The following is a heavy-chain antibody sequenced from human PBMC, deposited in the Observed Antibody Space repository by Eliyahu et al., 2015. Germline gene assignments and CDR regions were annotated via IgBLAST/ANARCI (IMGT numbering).Heavy chain of an antibody. V-gene: IGHV3-7*01. D-gene: IGHD2-15*01. J-gene: IGHJ4*02. Sequence: EVQLVXSGGGLVQPGGSLRLSCAASXFTFSSYWMSXVRQAPGKGLEWVGNIKQDGSEKYYVDSVKGRFTISRDNAKNSLYLQMNSLRAEDTAVYYCARDMSGGYYDYWGQGTLVTVSS. CDR2: IKQDGSEK. CDR1: XFTFSSYW. CDR3: ARDMSGGYYDY.